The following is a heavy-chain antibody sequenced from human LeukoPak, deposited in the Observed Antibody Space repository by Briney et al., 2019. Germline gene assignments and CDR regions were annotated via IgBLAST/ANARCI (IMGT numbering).Heavy chain of an antibody. CDR2: ISYDGSNK. CDR1: GFTFSSYA. CDR3: ARGSCSGGSCYSYYFDY. Sequence: GGSLRLSCAAPGFTFSSYAMHWVRQAPGKGLEWVAVISYDGSNKYYADSVKGRFTISRDNSKNTLYLQMNSLGAEDTAVYYCARGSCSGGSCYSYYFDYWGQGTLVTVSS. D-gene: IGHD2-15*01. V-gene: IGHV3-30-3*01. J-gene: IGHJ4*02.